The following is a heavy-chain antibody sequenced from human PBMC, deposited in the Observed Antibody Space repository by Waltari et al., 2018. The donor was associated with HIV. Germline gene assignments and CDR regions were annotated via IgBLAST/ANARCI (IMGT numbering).Heavy chain of an antibody. CDR1: GGTFSNYG. V-gene: IGHV1-69*12. CDR2: SIPIFGTA. D-gene: IGHD1-26*01. Sequence: QVQLVQSGAEVKKPGSSVKVSCRASGGTFSNYGISWVRQAPGQGLEWMGGSIPIFGTANDAEKFQGRVTITADESTSTAYMELSSLRSEDTAVYYCARTAGASPPDYWGQGTLVTISS. CDR3: ARTAGASPPDY. J-gene: IGHJ4*02.